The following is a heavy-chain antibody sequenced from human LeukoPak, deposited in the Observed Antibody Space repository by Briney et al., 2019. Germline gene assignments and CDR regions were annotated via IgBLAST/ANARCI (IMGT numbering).Heavy chain of an antibody. Sequence: ASVKVSCKASGYTFTTNGISWVRQAPGQGLEWMGWISAYNGNTNYAQKLQGRVTMTTDTSTSTAYMELRSLRSDDTAVYYCARKNDYYGSGSYYYMDVWGKGTTVTISS. CDR1: GYTFTTNG. CDR3: ARKNDYYGSGSYYYMDV. D-gene: IGHD3-10*01. CDR2: ISAYNGNT. J-gene: IGHJ6*03. V-gene: IGHV1-18*01.